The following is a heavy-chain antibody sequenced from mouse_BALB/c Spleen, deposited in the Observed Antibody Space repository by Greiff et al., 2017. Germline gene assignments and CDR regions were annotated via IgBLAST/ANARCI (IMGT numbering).Heavy chain of an antibody. D-gene: IGHD1-1*01. CDR1: GFNIKDTY. V-gene: IGHV14-3*02. CDR2: IDPANGNT. Sequence: EVQLQESGAELVKPGASVKLSCTASGFNIKDTYMHWVKQRPEQGLEWIGRIDPANGNTKYDPKFQGKATITADTSSNTAYLQLSSLTSEDTAVYYCARSGYGSSYDYAMGYWGQGTSVTVSA. J-gene: IGHJ4*01. CDR3: ARSGYGSSYDYAMGY.